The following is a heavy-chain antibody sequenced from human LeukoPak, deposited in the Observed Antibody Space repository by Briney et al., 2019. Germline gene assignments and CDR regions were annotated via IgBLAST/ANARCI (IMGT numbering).Heavy chain of an antibody. Sequence: GGSLRLSCAASGFTFSDYYMSWIRQAPGKGLEWVAVISYDGSNKYYADSVKGRFTISRDNSKNTLYLQMNSLRAEDTAVYYCAKDEYSGYSYYFDYWGQGTLVTVSS. V-gene: IGHV3-30*18. CDR2: ISYDGSNK. CDR3: AKDEYSGYSYYFDY. D-gene: IGHD5-12*01. CDR1: GFTFSDYY. J-gene: IGHJ4*02.